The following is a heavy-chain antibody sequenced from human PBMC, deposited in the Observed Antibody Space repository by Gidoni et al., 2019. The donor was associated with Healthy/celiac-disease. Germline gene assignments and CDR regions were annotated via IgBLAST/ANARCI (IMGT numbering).Heavy chain of an antibody. D-gene: IGHD6-13*01. Sequence: QVQLQESGPGLVKPSETLSLTCTASGGSISSYYWSWIRQPPGKGLEWNGYIYYSGSTNYNPCLKRRGPISVDTAQNQFSLKVRPGTGAEQGGDYFAGGLFLAAASEDAFDIWGQGTMVTVSS. V-gene: IGHV4-59*12. J-gene: IGHJ3*02. CDR2: IYYSGST. CDR1: GGSISSYY. CDR3: AGGLFLAAASEDAFDI.